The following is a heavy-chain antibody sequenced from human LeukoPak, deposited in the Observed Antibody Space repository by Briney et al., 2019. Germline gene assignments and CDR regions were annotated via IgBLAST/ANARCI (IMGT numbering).Heavy chain of an antibody. CDR1: GYSFTNYW. J-gene: IGHJ6*02. CDR2: IDPSDSYT. CDR3: ARRGDSYYGMDV. D-gene: IGHD1-26*01. V-gene: IGHV5-10-1*01. Sequence: GESLKISCKGSGYSFTNYWISWVRQMPGKGLEWMGRIDPSDSYTNYSPSFQGHVTVFADKSISTAYLQWSSLKASDTAIYYCARRGDSYYGMDVWGQGTTVTVSS.